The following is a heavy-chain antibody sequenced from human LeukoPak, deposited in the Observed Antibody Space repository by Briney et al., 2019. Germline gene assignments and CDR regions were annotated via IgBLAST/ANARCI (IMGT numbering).Heavy chain of an antibody. CDR2: INHSGST. Sequence: SETLSLTCAVYGGSFSGYYWSWIRQPPGKGLEWIGEINHSGSTYYNPSLKSRVTISVDTSKNQFSLKLSSVTAADTAVYYCASRGYYYYYGMDVWGQGTTVTVSS. J-gene: IGHJ6*02. CDR1: GGSFSGYY. CDR3: ASRGYYYYYGMDV. V-gene: IGHV4-34*09.